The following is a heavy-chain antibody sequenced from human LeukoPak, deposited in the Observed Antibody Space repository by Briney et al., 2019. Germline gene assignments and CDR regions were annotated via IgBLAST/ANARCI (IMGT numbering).Heavy chain of an antibody. CDR1: GFTFSDYA. J-gene: IGHJ4*02. Sequence: GGSLRLSCAASGFTFSDYAMSWVRQAPGKGLEWLSVISGGSSGSTYYADSVTGRFTVSRDNSKNTVDLQMGSLRAEDMAVYYCARGLTRRGGYNYSYYWGQGTLVTVSS. CDR3: ARGLTRRGGYNYSYY. CDR2: ISGGSSGST. D-gene: IGHD5-24*01. V-gene: IGHV3-23*01.